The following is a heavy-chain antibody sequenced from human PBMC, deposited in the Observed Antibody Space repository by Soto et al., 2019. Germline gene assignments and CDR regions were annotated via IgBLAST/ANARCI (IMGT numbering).Heavy chain of an antibody. CDR1: DFSLTTKGEG. J-gene: IGHJ3*01. CDR2: MYWNDDE. V-gene: IGHV2-5*01. CDR3: APARRSSGDAFDS. D-gene: IGHD6-6*01. Sequence: SGPPLVQPTRTVGLECPFCDFSLTTKGEGVGWISQPPGQALEWLALMYWNDDERYSPSLRSRLTITEDTSKTQLVRTVTNMEAVDTATYYCAPARRSSGDAFDSCGQRLMVTVS.